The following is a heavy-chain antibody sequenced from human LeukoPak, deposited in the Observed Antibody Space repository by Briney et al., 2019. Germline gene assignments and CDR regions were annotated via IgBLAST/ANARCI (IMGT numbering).Heavy chain of an antibody. CDR2: IHHSGTT. CDR3: ARHPYTYDAFDL. Sequence: SETLSLTCTVSGGSIISSSFYWGWIRQPPGKGLEWIGSIHHSGTTYYNPSLKSRVTISVDTSKNQFSLNLSSVTAADTAVYYCARHPYTYDAFDLWGQGTMVTVSS. J-gene: IGHJ3*01. V-gene: IGHV4-39*01. D-gene: IGHD4-11*01. CDR1: GGSIISSSFY.